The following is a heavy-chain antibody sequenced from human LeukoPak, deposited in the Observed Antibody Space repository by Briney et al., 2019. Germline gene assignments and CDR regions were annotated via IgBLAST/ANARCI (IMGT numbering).Heavy chain of an antibody. CDR2: IRYDGSNK. V-gene: IGHV3-30*02. Sequence: XXATGFTFXNFAMHWVRQAPGKGLEWVAFIRYDGSNKYYADSVKGRFTISRDNSKNTVDLQMNSLRAEDTGVFYXXXXXXXXXXXXXWXXYWGQGTLVTVSS. CDR1: GFTFXNFA. J-gene: IGHJ4*02. CDR3: XXXXXXXXXXXXWXXY.